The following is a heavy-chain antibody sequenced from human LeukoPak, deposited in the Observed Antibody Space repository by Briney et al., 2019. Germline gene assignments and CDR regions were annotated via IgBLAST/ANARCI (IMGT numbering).Heavy chain of an antibody. D-gene: IGHD2-15*01. V-gene: IGHV3-64*02. CDR1: GFTFSYYA. CDR3: APLYCSGGSCYSHAFDI. J-gene: IGHJ3*02. CDR2: VSSNGLTT. Sequence: GGSLRLSCAASGFTFSYYAMHWVRQAPGKGLEYVSTVSSNGLTTYYGDSVKGRFTVSRDNAKNSLYLEMNSLRAGDTAVYYCAPLYCSGGSCYSHAFDIWGQGTMVTVSS.